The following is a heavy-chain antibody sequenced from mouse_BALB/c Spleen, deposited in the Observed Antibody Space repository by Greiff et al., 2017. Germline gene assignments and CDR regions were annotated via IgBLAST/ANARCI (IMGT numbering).Heavy chain of an antibody. V-gene: IGHV14-3*02. CDR1: GFNIKDTY. CDR3: ARGSGTGGYYAMDY. Sequence: EVQLVESGAELVKPGASVKLSCTASGFNIKDTYMHWVKQRPEQGLEWIGRIDPANGNTKYDPKFQGKATITADTSSNTAYLQLSSLTSEDTAVYYCARGSGTGGYYAMDYWGQGTSVTVSS. CDR2: IDPANGNT. D-gene: IGHD4-1*01. J-gene: IGHJ4*01.